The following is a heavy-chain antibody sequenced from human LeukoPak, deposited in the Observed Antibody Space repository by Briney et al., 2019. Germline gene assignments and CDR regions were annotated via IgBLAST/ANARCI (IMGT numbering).Heavy chain of an antibody. D-gene: IGHD4-11*01. Sequence: PGGSLRLSCAASGFTFNSYVMHWVRQAPGKGLEWVSLIWFDGSNKFYGDSVKGRFTISRDNSKNTVYLQMDNLRAEDTAMYFCAKKGDYKNYDSWGQGALVIVSS. CDR2: IWFDGSNK. CDR1: GFTFNSYV. J-gene: IGHJ5*01. CDR3: AKKGDYKNYDS. V-gene: IGHV3-33*06.